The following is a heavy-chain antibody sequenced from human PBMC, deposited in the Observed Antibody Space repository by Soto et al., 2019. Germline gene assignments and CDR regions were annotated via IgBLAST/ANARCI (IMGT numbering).Heavy chain of an antibody. V-gene: IGHV1-18*01. CDR3: ARPLDYYYYAMDV. CDR1: GYTFASFG. J-gene: IGHJ6*02. Sequence: QVQLVQSGAEVKKPGASVKVSCKASGYTFASFGVNWVRQAPGQGLEWMGWISAYDGNTNNAQRFQGRVTMTTDTSTTTAYMELTSLRSDDTAVYYCARPLDYYYYAMDVWGQGTTVTVSS. CDR2: ISAYDGNT.